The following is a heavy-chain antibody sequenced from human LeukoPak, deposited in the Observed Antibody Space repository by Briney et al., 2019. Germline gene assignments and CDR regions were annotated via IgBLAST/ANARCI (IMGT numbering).Heavy chain of an antibody. J-gene: IGHJ4*02. Sequence: GGSLRLSCAASGFTFSGSAMHWVRQASGKGLEWVGRIRSKANSYATAYAASVKGRFTISRDDSKNTAYLQMNSLKTEDMAVYYCTSFVDTAMMYYFDYWGQGTLVTVSS. CDR1: GFTFSGSA. D-gene: IGHD5-18*01. CDR3: TSFVDTAMMYYFDY. V-gene: IGHV3-73*01. CDR2: IRSKANSYAT.